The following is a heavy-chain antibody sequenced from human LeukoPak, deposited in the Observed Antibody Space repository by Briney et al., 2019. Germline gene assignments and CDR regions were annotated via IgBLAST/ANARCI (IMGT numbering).Heavy chain of an antibody. CDR2: INTNTGNP. D-gene: IGHD1/OR15-1a*01. Sequence: ASVKVSCKASGYTLTSYAMNWVRQAPGQGLEWMGWINTNTGNPTYAQGFTGRFVFSLDTSVSTAYLQISSLKAEDTAVYYCARDLIRPSYLSYQTTYYFDYWGQGTLVTVSS. CDR1: GYTLTSYA. J-gene: IGHJ4*02. V-gene: IGHV7-4-1*02. CDR3: ARDLIRPSYLSYQTTYYFDY.